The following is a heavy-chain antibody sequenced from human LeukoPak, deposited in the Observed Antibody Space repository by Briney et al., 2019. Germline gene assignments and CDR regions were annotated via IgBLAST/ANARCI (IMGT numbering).Heavy chain of an antibody. CDR2: IYNSGST. CDR3: ARESGRITGTTAFDY. Sequence: SETLSLTCTVSGVSIGKYYWSWIRQPPGKGLEWIGFIYNSGSTNYNPSLKSRVTISVDTSKNQFSLKLSSATAADTAVYYCARESGRITGTTAFDYWGQGTLVTVSS. D-gene: IGHD1-7*01. V-gene: IGHV4-59*01. J-gene: IGHJ4*02. CDR1: GVSIGKYY.